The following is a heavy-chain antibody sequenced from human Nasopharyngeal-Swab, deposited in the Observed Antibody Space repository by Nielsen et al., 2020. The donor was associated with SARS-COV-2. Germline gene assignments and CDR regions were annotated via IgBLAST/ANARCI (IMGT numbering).Heavy chain of an antibody. V-gene: IGHV3-11*06. CDR2: ISSGSSYT. Sequence: GGSLRLCCAASGFTFSDYYMTWIRQAPGKGLDWVSYISSGSSYTNYADSVRGRFTISRDNAKNSLYLQMNSLRAEDTAIYYCARYSTYCSGGTCYNPLHYWGQGTLVTVSS. CDR3: ARYSTYCSGGTCYNPLHY. D-gene: IGHD2-15*01. J-gene: IGHJ4*02. CDR1: GFTFSDYY.